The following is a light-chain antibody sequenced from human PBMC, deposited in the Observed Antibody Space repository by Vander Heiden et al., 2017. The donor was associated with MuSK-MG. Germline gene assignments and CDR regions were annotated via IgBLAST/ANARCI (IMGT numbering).Light chain of an antibody. CDR2: YAS. J-gene: IGKJ5*01. CDR3: QQCCSLRIT. V-gene: IGKV6D-21*02. CDR1: QSIGSS. Sequence: EHVLTPFPQFQTVTPKGKDTKTVLASQSIGSSLHWYQQKPEQSPKLLIKYASQRSSGVPSRFSGSGSGTDFTLTINSLEAEDAAAYYCQQCCSLRITFGQGTQMEIK.